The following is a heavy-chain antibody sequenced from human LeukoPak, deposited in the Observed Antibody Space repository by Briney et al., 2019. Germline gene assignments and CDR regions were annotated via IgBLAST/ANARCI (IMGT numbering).Heavy chain of an antibody. Sequence: GGSLRLSCAASGFTFSSYSMNWVRQAPGKGLEWVSSISSSSSYIYYADSVKGRFTISRDNAKNSLYLQMNSLRAEDTAVYYCARVDTMIVHGGAFDIWGQGTMVTVSS. J-gene: IGHJ3*02. CDR2: ISSSSSYI. CDR3: ARVDTMIVHGGAFDI. CDR1: GFTFSSYS. V-gene: IGHV3-21*01. D-gene: IGHD3-22*01.